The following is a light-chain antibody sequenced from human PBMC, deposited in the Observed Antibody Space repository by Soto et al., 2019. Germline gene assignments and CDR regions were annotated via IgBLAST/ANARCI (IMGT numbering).Light chain of an antibody. J-gene: IGKJ5*01. CDR2: DAS. CDR3: QQRSNWPPIT. CDR1: QSVDSN. V-gene: IGKV3-11*01. Sequence: ETVMTQSPATLSVSPGERATLSCRASQSVDSNLAWYQQRPGQAPRLLIHDASHRAAGIPARFSGSGFGTDFTLTISSLEPEDAAVYYCQQRSNWPPITFGQGTRLETK.